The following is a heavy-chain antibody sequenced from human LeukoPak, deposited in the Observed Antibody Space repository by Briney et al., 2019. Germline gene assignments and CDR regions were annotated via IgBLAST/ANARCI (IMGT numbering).Heavy chain of an antibody. V-gene: IGHV3-7*05. CDR3: ARQALGAGWCPVSDY. J-gene: IGHJ4*02. CDR1: GFTFSSYW. Sequence: PGGSLRLSCAASGFTFSSYWMSWVRPAPGKGLEWVANIKQDGTEKYHVDSVKGRFTISRDNAKNSLYLQMNSLRAEDTAVYYCARQALGAGWCPVSDYWGQGTLVTVSS. D-gene: IGHD3-16*01. CDR2: IKQDGTEK.